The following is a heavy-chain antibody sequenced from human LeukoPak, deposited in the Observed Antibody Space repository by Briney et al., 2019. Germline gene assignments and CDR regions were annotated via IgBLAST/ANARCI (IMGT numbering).Heavy chain of an antibody. V-gene: IGHV3-7*01. Sequence: PGGSLRLSCAASGFTFGRHWMSWVRQAPGKGLEWVAHMNQGGSETTNVDSVKGRFTISRDNGKNSLYLQMNSLRVEDTAVYFCARDSTGWQADSFDIWGQGTKVTVSA. CDR2: MNQGGSET. D-gene: IGHD2-8*02. J-gene: IGHJ3*02. CDR1: GFTFGRHW. CDR3: ARDSTGWQADSFDI.